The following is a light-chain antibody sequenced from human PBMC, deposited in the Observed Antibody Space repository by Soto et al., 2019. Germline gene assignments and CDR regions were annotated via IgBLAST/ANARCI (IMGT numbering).Light chain of an antibody. V-gene: IGKV1-5*01. CDR3: QQSFITPHT. Sequence: DIQMTQSPSTLSASIGDRVTITCRASQNIRNWLAWYQQKPGKAPKLLIYDVSSLESGVPPRFSGSGSGTEFTLTISSLQPDDFATYYCQQSFITPHTFGQGTKVDI. J-gene: IGKJ2*01. CDR1: QNIRNW. CDR2: DVS.